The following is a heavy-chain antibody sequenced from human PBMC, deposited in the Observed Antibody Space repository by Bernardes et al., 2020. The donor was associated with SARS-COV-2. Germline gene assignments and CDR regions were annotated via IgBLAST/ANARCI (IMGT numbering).Heavy chain of an antibody. J-gene: IGHJ3*02. CDR3: AKDQRYYDILTGRSQDDAFDI. CDR1: GFTFSSYA. CDR2: ISGSGGST. Sequence: GGSLRLSCAASGFTFSSYAMSWVRQAPGKGLEWVSAISGSGGSTYYADSVKGRFTISRDNSKNTLYLQMNSLRAEDTAVYYCAKDQRYYDILTGRSQDDAFDIWGQGTMVTVSS. V-gene: IGHV3-23*01. D-gene: IGHD3-9*01.